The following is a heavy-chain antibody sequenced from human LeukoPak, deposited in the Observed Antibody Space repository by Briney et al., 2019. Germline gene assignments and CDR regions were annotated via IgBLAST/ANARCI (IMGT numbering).Heavy chain of an antibody. D-gene: IGHD3-16*01. CDR1: GFTFSSYW. V-gene: IGHV3-74*01. CDR2: INSDGSST. Sequence: GGSLRLSCAASGFTFSSYWMHWVRRAPGKGLVWVSRINSDGSSTSYADSVKGRFTISRDNAKNTLYLQMNSLRAEDTAVYYCARARLRSNWFDPWGQGTLVTVSS. CDR3: ARARLRSNWFDP. J-gene: IGHJ5*02.